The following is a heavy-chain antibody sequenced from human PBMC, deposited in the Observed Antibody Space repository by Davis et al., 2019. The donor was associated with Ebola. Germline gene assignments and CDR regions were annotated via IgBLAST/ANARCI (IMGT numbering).Heavy chain of an antibody. Sequence: PGGSLRLSCAASGFTFSDYYMSWIRQAPGKGLEWASYISSSGSTIYYADSVKGRFTVSRDNAKNSLYLQMNSLRAEDTAVYYCARSSIAARPGYYYGMDVWGQGTTVTVSS. CDR2: ISSSGSTI. CDR1: GFTFSDYY. V-gene: IGHV3-11*04. J-gene: IGHJ6*02. D-gene: IGHD6-6*01. CDR3: ARSSIAARPGYYYGMDV.